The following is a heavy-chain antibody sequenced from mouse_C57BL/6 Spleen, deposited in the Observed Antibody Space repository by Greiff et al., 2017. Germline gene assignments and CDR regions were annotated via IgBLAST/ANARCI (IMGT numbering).Heavy chain of an antibody. D-gene: IGHD1-1*02. CDR2: IYPGDGDT. Sequence: VQLQQSGAELVKPGASVKISCKASGYAFSSYWMNWVKQRPGKGLEWIGQIYPGDGDTNYNGKFKGKATLTADKSSSTAYMQLSSLTSEDSAVYFCARSQFITIAMDYWGQGTSGTVSS. J-gene: IGHJ4*01. CDR3: ARSQFITIAMDY. V-gene: IGHV1-80*01. CDR1: GYAFSSYW.